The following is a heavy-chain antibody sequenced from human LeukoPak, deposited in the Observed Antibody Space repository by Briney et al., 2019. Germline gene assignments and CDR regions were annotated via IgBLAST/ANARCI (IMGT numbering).Heavy chain of an antibody. CDR3: ARDHGVVPAAVDY. V-gene: IGHV3-30*04. J-gene: IGHJ4*02. CDR2: ISYDGSNK. D-gene: IGHD2-2*01. Sequence: GGSLRLSCAASGFTFSSYAMHWVRQAPGKGLEWVAVISYDGSNKYYADSVKGRFTISRDNSKNTLYLQMNSLRAEDTAVYYCARDHGVVPAAVDYWGQGTLVIVSS. CDR1: GFTFSSYA.